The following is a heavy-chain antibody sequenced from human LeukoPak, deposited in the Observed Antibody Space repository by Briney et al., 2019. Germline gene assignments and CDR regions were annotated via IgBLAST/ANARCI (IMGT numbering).Heavy chain of an antibody. J-gene: IGHJ4*02. Sequence: SETLSLTCTVSGYSISSGYYWGWIRQPPGKGLEWIGNIYHSGSTYYNPSLKSRVTISVDTSKNQFSLKLSSVTAADTAVYYCARATPGSYGVLDYWGQGTLVTVSS. CDR2: IYHSGST. D-gene: IGHD1-26*01. CDR1: GYSISSGYY. V-gene: IGHV4-38-2*02. CDR3: ARATPGSYGVLDY.